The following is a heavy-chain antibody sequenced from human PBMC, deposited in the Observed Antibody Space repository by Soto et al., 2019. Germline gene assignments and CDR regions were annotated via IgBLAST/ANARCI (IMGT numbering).Heavy chain of an antibody. CDR2: IIPIVGTG. D-gene: IGHD2-2*01. CDR3: ARVVILVPTASTHYYYHMDV. Sequence: QVQLVQSGAEMRKPGSSVTVSCKSSGGTFSNYAISWVRQAPRQGLGWMGGIIPIVGTGSYAQTFQGRVTITADEPTTTAYMELRSLRFEDTAVYYCARVVILVPTASTHYYYHMDVWCPGTTVTVSS. J-gene: IGHJ6*02. V-gene: IGHV1-69*01. CDR1: GGTFSNYA.